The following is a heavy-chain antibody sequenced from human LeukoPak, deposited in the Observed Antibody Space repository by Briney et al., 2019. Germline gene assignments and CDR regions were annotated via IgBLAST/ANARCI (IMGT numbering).Heavy chain of an antibody. J-gene: IGHJ6*03. Sequence: GGSLRLSCAASGFTFSSYSMNWVRQAPGKGLEGVSYISSSSSTIYYADSVKDRFTISRDNAKNSLYPQMNTLRAEDTAVYYCARANLDTIFGVVPPLYYYYYMDVWGKGTTVTVSS. V-gene: IGHV3-48*01. D-gene: IGHD3-3*01. CDR1: GFTFSSYS. CDR3: ARANLDTIFGVVPPLYYYYYMDV. CDR2: ISSSSSTI.